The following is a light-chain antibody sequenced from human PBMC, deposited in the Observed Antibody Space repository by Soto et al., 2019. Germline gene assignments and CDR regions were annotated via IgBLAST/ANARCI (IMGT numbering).Light chain of an antibody. V-gene: IGKV3-20*01. CDR2: AAS. J-gene: IGKJ2*03. CDR3: QQYGSSPMYS. CDR1: QSINRNF. Sequence: EIVLTQSPGTLYLSPREGATLSCRASQSINRNFLAWYQQKRGQVPRLLIYAASIRATGIPDRFSGSGSGTDFTLTVSRLEPEDFAVYYCQQYGSSPMYSFGQGTKVDIK.